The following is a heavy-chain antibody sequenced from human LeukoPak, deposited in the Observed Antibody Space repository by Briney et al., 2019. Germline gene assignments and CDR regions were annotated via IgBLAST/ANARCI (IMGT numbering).Heavy chain of an antibody. CDR2: INHSAST. CDR1: GFTFSDYW. D-gene: IGHD6-19*01. Sequence: PGGSLRLCCAASGFTFSDYWMTWVRQPPGKGLEWIGEINHSASTNYNPSLKSRVTISVDTSKNQFSLKLSSVTAADTAVYYCARRYSSGWYGGALYYYYYMDVWGKGTTVTVSS. J-gene: IGHJ6*03. V-gene: IGHV4-34*01. CDR3: ARRYSSGWYGGALYYYYYMDV.